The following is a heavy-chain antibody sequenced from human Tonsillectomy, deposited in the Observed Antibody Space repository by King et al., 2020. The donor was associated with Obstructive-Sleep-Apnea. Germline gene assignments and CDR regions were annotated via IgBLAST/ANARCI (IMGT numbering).Heavy chain of an antibody. CDR3: AKGLVQDYYYGMDV. Sequence: VQLVESGGGLVQPGRSLRLSCAASGFTFDDYAMHWVRQAPGKGLEWVSGISWNSCSIGYADPVKGRFTISRDNAKNSLYLQMNSLRAEDTALYYCAKGLVQDYYYGMDVWGQGTTVTVSS. D-gene: IGHD6-19*01. J-gene: IGHJ6*02. CDR1: GFTFDDYA. CDR2: ISWNSCSI. V-gene: IGHV3-9*01.